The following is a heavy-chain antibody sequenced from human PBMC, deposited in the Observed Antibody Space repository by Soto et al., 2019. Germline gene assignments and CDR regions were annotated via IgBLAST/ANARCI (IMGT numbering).Heavy chain of an antibody. CDR2: IIPSFGTA. V-gene: IGHV1-69*01. Sequence: QVQLVQSGAEVKKPGSSVKVSCKASGGTFSSYAISWVRQAPGQGLEWMGGIIPSFGTANYAQKFQGRVTITADESTSTAYVELSRLRSEGTAVYYCARGGDYYGSGSYVYWGQGTLVIVSA. D-gene: IGHD3-10*01. J-gene: IGHJ4*02. CDR3: ARGGDYYGSGSYVY. CDR1: GGTFSSYA.